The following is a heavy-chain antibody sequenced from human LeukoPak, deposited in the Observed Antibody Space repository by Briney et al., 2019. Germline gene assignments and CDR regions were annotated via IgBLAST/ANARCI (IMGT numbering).Heavy chain of an antibody. J-gene: IGHJ4*02. D-gene: IGHD1-26*01. CDR3: VKDRVGTWEPIDY. Sequence: GGSLRLSCAASGFTFSSYGMHWVRQAPGKGLEWVAVIWYDGSNKYYADSVKGRFTISRDNSKNTLYLQMNSLRVEDTAVYYCVKDRVGTWEPIDYWGQGTLVTVSS. CDR1: GFTFSSYG. CDR2: IWYDGSNK. V-gene: IGHV3-33*06.